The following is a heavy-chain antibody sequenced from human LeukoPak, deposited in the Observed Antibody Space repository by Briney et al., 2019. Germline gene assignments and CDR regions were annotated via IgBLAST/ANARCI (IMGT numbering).Heavy chain of an antibody. Sequence: GGSLRLSCSASGFTFSSYSMNWVRQAPGKGLEWVSSISGSTNYIYYADSVKGRFTISRDNAKNSLYLQMNSLRAEDTAVYYCARLTTMTTTGGPFDYWGQGTLVTVSS. J-gene: IGHJ4*02. CDR3: ARLTTMTTTGGPFDY. V-gene: IGHV3-21*01. CDR1: GFTFSSYS. CDR2: ISGSTNYI. D-gene: IGHD4-17*01.